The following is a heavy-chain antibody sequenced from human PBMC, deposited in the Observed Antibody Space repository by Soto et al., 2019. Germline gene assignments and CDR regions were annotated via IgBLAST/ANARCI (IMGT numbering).Heavy chain of an antibody. CDR3: ARVPDY. CDR2: IYYSGST. CDR1: GGSINSGGYY. J-gene: IGHJ4*02. Sequence: QVQLQESGPGLVKPSQTLSLTCTVSGGSINSGGYYWSWIRQHAGKGLEWIGYIYYSGSTYYNPPPKSRVTISEDASKNQCSLKLSSVTAADTAVYYCARVPDYWSQGTLVSVCS. V-gene: IGHV4-31*03.